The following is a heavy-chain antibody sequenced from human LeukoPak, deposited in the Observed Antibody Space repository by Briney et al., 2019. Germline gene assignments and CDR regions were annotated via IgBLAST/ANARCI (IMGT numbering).Heavy chain of an antibody. Sequence: SQTLSLTCGISGDSVSSNSAAWNWIRQSPSRGLEWLVRTYYRSKWYNDYAVSVKSRITINPDTSKNQFSLQLNSVTPEDTAVYYCARLNYYDSSGYYFGYYFDYWGQGTLVTVSS. V-gene: IGHV6-1*01. CDR2: TYYRSKWYN. CDR1: GDSVSSNSAA. J-gene: IGHJ4*02. CDR3: ARLNYYDSSGYYFGYYFDY. D-gene: IGHD3-22*01.